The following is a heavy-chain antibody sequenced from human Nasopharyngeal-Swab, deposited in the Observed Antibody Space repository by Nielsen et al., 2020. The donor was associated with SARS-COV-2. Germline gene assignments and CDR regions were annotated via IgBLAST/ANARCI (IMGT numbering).Heavy chain of an antibody. Sequence: GESLKISCAASGFTFSDYYMSWIRQAPGKGLEWVSYISSSSSYTNCADSVKGRFTISRDNAKNSLYLQMNSLRAEDTAVYYCARDRLEWLLSYYYYGMDVWGQGTTVTVSS. V-gene: IGHV3-11*05. CDR1: GFTFSDYY. D-gene: IGHD3-3*01. CDR2: ISSSSSYT. CDR3: ARDRLEWLLSYYYYGMDV. J-gene: IGHJ6*02.